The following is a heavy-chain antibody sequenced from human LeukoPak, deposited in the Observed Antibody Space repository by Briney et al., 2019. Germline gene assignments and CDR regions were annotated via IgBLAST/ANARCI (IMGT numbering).Heavy chain of an antibody. J-gene: IGHJ5*02. Sequence: PSETLSLTCTVSGGSISSSSYYWGWIRQPPGKGLEWIGYIYFSGSTNYNPSLKSRVTISVDTSKNQFSLKMSSVTAADTAVYYCARDGGLQLPLGWFDPWGQGTLVIVSS. D-gene: IGHD1-7*01. CDR3: ARDGGLQLPLGWFDP. CDR2: IYFSGST. CDR1: GGSISSSSYY. V-gene: IGHV4-61*01.